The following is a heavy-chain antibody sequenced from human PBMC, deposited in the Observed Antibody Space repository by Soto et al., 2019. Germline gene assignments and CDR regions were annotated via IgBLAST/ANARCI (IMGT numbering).Heavy chain of an antibody. CDR1: GFDVSSYS. J-gene: IGHJ6*03. D-gene: IGHD3-3*01. Sequence: EVQLVESGGGLGKPGGSLRLSCAASGFDVSSYSMNWVRQAPGKGLEWVSSINEDSSYIYYAHSLRGRFTISRDNAKESLYLQMNSLRAEDTAVYYCVRDFGWYFRSGYMDVWGDGATVTVSS. CDR3: VRDFGWYFRSGYMDV. CDR2: INEDSSYI. V-gene: IGHV3-21*02.